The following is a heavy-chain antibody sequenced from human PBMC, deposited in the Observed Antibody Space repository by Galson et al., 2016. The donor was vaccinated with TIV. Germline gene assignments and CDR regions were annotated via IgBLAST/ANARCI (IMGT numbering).Heavy chain of an antibody. CDR1: GYTFTSYY. J-gene: IGHJ4*02. V-gene: IGHV1-46*03. CDR2: IDPSGGGT. CDR3: IRDLGSLREC. D-gene: IGHD1-26*01. Sequence: SVKVSCKASGYTFTSYYFHWVRQAPGQGLEWMGVIDPSGGGTTHARKFQHLVTLARDMSTSTIYMELSSLKSEDTAVYYCIRDLGSLRECWGQGTLVTVS.